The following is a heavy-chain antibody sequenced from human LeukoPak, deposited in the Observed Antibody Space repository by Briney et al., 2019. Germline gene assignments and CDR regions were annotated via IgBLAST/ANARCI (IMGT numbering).Heavy chain of an antibody. V-gene: IGHV3-73*01. CDR3: TRVHSGYGHPLDY. CDR2: IRSKANSYAT. Sequence: GGSLRLSCAASGFTFSGSAMHWVRQASGKGLEWVGRIRSKANSYATAYAASVKGRFTISRDDSKNTAYLQMNSLKTEDTAVYYCTRVHSGYGHPLDYWGQGTLVTVSS. J-gene: IGHJ4*02. D-gene: IGHD5-12*01. CDR1: GFTFSGSA.